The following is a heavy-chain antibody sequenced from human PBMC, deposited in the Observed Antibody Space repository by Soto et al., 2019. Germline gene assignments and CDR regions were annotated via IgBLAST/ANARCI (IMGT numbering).Heavy chain of an antibody. J-gene: IGHJ6*03. CDR2: ISSGGSAT. D-gene: IGHD2-15*01. V-gene: IGHV3-11*01. CDR1: GFTFSDYY. CDR3: ARLRDYCSDGRCYSGYYYYMDV. Sequence: GGSLRLSCAASGFTFSDYYMTWIRQTPGRGLEWVSYISSGGSATYYADSVKGRFTISRDNAKNSLYLQMNSLRAEDTAVFYCARLRDYCSDGRCYSGYYYYMDVWGTGTTVTVSS.